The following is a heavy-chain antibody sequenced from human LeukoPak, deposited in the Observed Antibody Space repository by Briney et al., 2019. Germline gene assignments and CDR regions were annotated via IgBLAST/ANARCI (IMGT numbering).Heavy chain of an antibody. CDR2: INWNGGST. D-gene: IGHD6-13*01. CDR1: GFTFSSYS. Sequence: PGGSLRLSCAASGFTFSSYSMNWVRQAPGKGLEWVSGINWNGGSTGYADSVKGRFTISRDNAKNSLYLQMNSLRAEDTALYYCARELAAAGHYYYYYYMDVWGKGTTVTVSS. J-gene: IGHJ6*03. CDR3: ARELAAAGHYYYYYYMDV. V-gene: IGHV3-20*04.